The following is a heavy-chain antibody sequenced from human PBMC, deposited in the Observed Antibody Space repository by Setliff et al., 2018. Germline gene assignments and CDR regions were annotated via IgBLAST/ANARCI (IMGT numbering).Heavy chain of an antibody. CDR1: GGSISTDHFY. D-gene: IGHD1-26*01. CDR3: AMWQLGWFDP. Sequence: ASETLSLTCTASGGSISTDHFYWGWIRQPPGKGLEWIGSIDYTGNTWHNPSLKSRVTISVDTSKNQFSLNLSSVTAADTAVYYCAMWQLGWFDPWGQGTLVTVSS. CDR2: IDYTGNT. J-gene: IGHJ5*02. V-gene: IGHV4-39*01.